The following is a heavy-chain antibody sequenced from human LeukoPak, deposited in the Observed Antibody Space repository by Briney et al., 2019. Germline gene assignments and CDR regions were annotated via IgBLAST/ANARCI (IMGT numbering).Heavy chain of an antibody. J-gene: IGHJ3*02. CDR2: IYYSGST. CDR1: GGSISSYY. V-gene: IGHV4-59*12. D-gene: IGHD3-22*01. CDR3: ARGWENDSSGYNDAFDI. Sequence: SSETLSLTCTVSGGSISSYYWSWIRQPPGKGLEWIAYIYYSGSTYYNPSLKSRVTISVDTSKNQFSLKLSSVTAADTAVYYCARGWENDSSGYNDAFDIWGQGTMVTVSS.